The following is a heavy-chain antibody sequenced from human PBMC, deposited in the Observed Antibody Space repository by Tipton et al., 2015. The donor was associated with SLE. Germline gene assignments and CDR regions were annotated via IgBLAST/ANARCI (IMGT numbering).Heavy chain of an antibody. CDR1: GYTFTVNH. Sequence: QSGAEVKKPGASVKVSCKASGYTFTVNHMYWLRQAPGQGLESMGWIDPNTGDTKIPQKFWGRVTMTRDTSISTAYTELSSLRFDDTAVYYCARELGINAFDNWGQGTMVTVSS. D-gene: IGHD3-16*01. V-gene: IGHV1-2*02. CDR3: ARELGINAFDN. J-gene: IGHJ3*02. CDR2: IDPNTGDT.